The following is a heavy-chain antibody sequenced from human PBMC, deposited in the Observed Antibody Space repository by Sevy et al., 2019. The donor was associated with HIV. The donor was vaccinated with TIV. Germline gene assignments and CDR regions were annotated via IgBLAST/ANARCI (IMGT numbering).Heavy chain of an antibody. CDR2: IHSGGRI. J-gene: IGHJ6*02. Sequence: GGSLRLSCAASGFSVSSNYMSWVRQAPGKGPEWVSVIHSGGRISYADSVQGRFTISRDNSKNTLYLQMNSLRAEDTAVYYCAREDIVLGEDNYYGMDVWGQGTMVTVSS. CDR3: AREDIVLGEDNYYGMDV. D-gene: IGHD2-15*01. CDR1: GFSVSSNY. V-gene: IGHV3-53*01.